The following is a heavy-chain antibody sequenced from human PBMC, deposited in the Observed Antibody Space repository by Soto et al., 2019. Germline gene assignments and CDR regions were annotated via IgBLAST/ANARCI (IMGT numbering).Heavy chain of an antibody. CDR2: ISSSSSYT. J-gene: IGHJ6*02. CDR1: GFTFSDYY. Sequence: QVQLVESGGGLVKPGGSLRLSCAASGFTFSDYYMSWIRQAPGKGLEWVSYISSSSSYTNYADSVKGRFTISRDNAKNSLYLQMNSLRAEDTAVYYCATSPPGYYYGMDVWGQGTTVTVSS. V-gene: IGHV3-11*06. CDR3: ATSPPGYYYGMDV.